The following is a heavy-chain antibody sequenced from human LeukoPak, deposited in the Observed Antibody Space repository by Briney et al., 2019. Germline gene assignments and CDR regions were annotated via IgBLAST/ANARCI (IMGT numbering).Heavy chain of an antibody. CDR3: ARGPIVAVPAVYYYYMDV. CDR2: TLHSGDP. V-gene: IGHV4-34*01. CDR1: DGSFIGYY. Sequence: PSETLSLTCAVYDGSFIGYYWTWVRQTPGKGLGWIGDTLHSGDPNYNPSLESRATISVDTSKHQFTLNLTSVTAADTAVYFCARGPIVAVPAVYYYYMDVWGSGTTVTVPS. D-gene: IGHD2-2*01. J-gene: IGHJ6*03.